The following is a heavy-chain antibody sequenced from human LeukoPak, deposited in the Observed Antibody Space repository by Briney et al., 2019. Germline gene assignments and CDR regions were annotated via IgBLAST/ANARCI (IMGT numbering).Heavy chain of an antibody. J-gene: IGHJ5*02. D-gene: IGHD6-19*01. Sequence: GASVKVSCKASGYTFTSYDINWVRQATGQGLEWMGWMNPNSGNTGYAQKFQGRVTMTTDTSTSTAYMELRSLRSDDTAVYYCARFPQMNIAVAGTKVRSWFDPWGQGTLVTVSS. CDR3: ARFPQMNIAVAGTKVRSWFDP. CDR2: MNPNSGNT. V-gene: IGHV1-8*01. CDR1: GYTFTSYD.